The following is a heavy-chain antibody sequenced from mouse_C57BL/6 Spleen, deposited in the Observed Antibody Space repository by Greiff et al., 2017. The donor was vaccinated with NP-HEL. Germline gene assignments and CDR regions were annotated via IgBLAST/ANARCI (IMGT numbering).Heavy chain of an antibody. CDR3: ARWITTVVASYYYAMDY. D-gene: IGHD1-1*01. CDR2: INPSTGGT. J-gene: IGHJ4*01. CDR1: GYSFTGYY. Sequence: VQLQQSGPELVKPGASVKISCKASGYSFTGYYMNWVKQSPEKSLEWIGEINPSTGGTTYNQKFKAKATLTVDKSSSTAYMQLKSLTSEDSAVYYCARWITTVVASYYYAMDYWGQGTSVTVSS. V-gene: IGHV1-42*01.